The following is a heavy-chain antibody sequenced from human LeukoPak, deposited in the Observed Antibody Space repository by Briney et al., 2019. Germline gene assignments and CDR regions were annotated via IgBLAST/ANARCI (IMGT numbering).Heavy chain of an antibody. CDR2: TRRKASGGTT. Sequence: AGRSLRLSCATSGFNFGDSDMTWVRQAPGKGLEWVGFTRRKASGGTTYYAESVRGRFTISRDDSQSIAYLQMNSLRSEDTAMYYCSRDLSCGYWGQGTLVTVSS. CDR3: SRDLSCGY. CDR1: GFNFGDSD. J-gene: IGHJ4*02. D-gene: IGHD2/OR15-2a*01. V-gene: IGHV3-49*04.